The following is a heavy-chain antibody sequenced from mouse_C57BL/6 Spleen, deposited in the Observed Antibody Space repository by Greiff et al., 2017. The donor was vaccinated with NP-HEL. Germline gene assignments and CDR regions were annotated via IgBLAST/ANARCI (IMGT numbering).Heavy chain of an antibody. D-gene: IGHD2-4*01. CDR2: IHPNSGST. CDR3: ARGAITSYYFDD. CDR1: GYTFTSYW. V-gene: IGHV1-64*01. J-gene: IGHJ2*01. Sequence: QVQLQQPGAELVKPGASVKLSCKASGYTFTSYWLHWVKQRPGQGLEWIGMIHPNSGSTNYNEKFKSKATLTVDKSSSTAYMQLSSLTSEDSAVYYCARGAITSYYFDDWGQGTTLTGSS.